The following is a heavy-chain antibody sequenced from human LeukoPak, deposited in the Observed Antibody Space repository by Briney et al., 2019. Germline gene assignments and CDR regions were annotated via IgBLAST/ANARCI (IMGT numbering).Heavy chain of an antibody. J-gene: IGHJ4*02. D-gene: IGHD5-18*01. V-gene: IGHV3-21*01. CDR1: GFTFSSYS. Sequence: GGCLRLSCAASGFTFSSYSMNWVRQAPGKGLEWVSSISSSSSYIYYADSVKGRFTISRDNAKNSLYLQMNSLRAEDTAVYYCARDRGSSYRHAYWGQGTLVTVSS. CDR2: ISSSSSYI. CDR3: ARDRGSSYRHAY.